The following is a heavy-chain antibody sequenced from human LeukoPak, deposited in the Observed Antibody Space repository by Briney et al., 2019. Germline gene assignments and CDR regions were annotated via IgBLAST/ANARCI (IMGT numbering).Heavy chain of an antibody. CDR2: IHTSGTT. J-gene: IGHJ4*02. Sequence: SETLSLTCSVSGDSMYSHYWSFIRQAAGTGLEWIGRIHTSGTTYYNPSLKSRVTLSIDTSMNQFSLRLTSVTAADTAVYYCARISGMTTVRNFDYWGQGTLVTVSS. CDR1: GDSMYSHY. CDR3: ARISGMTTVRNFDY. V-gene: IGHV4-4*07. D-gene: IGHD4-17*01.